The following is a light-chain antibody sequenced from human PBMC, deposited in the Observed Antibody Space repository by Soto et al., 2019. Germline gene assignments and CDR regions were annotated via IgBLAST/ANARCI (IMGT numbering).Light chain of an antibody. V-gene: IGKV3-20*01. CDR1: QSVSSY. Sequence: EIVMTQSPGTLSLSPGERSTLSCRASQSVSSYLAWYQQKPGQAPRLLISDASDRATGIPDRFSGSGSGTDFTLTIRRLEPEDFAVYYCQQYGSSPPITFGQGTRLEIK. J-gene: IGKJ5*01. CDR3: QQYGSSPPIT. CDR2: DAS.